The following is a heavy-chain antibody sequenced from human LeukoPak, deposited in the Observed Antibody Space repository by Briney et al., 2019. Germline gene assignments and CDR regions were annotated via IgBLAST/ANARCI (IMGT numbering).Heavy chain of an antibody. D-gene: IGHD6-13*01. CDR1: GDSISSYY. CDR2: IYYSGST. Sequence: SETLSLTCTVSGDSISSYYWSWIRQPPGKGLEWIGYIYYSGSTHYHPSLKSRVNMSVDTSKNQFSLKLSSVTAADTAVYYCARRRRLGAAAGGLGFDYWGQGTLVTVSS. CDR3: ARRRRLGAAAGGLGFDY. V-gene: IGHV4-59*12. J-gene: IGHJ4*02.